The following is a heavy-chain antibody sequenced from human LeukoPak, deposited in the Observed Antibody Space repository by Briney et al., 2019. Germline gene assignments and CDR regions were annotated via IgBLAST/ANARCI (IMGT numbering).Heavy chain of an antibody. J-gene: IGHJ3*01. D-gene: IGHD2-21*02. Sequence: GGSLRLSCAASGFTSGSSGMHWVRQAPGRGLEWVADIKQDGTQKYYVDSVEGRITISRDNIKNSLYLQVNSLRVEDTAVYYCARDCGSDCSQAFDLWGQGTMVTVSS. CDR1: GFTSGSSG. CDR2: IKQDGTQK. V-gene: IGHV3-7*05. CDR3: ARDCGSDCSQAFDL.